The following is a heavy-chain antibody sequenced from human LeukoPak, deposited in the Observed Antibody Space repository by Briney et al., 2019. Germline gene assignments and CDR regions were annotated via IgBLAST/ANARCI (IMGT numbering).Heavy chain of an antibody. V-gene: IGHV1-2*02. D-gene: IGHD2-2*01. CDR3: ARSRIVVVPAAIGY. Sequence: ASVKVSCKASGYTFTGYCMHWVRQAPGQGLEWMGWINPNSGGTNYAQKFQGRVTMTRDTSISTAYMELSRLRSDDTAVYYCARSRIVVVPAAIGYWGQGTLVTVSS. J-gene: IGHJ4*02. CDR2: INPNSGGT. CDR1: GYTFTGYC.